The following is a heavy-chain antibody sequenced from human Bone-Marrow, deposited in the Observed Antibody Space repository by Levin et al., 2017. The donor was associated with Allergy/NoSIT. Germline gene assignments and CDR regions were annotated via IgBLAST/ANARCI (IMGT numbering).Heavy chain of an antibody. CDR2: ISGSGGNK. J-gene: IGHJ4*02. CDR3: ATRLAANSGWFVLDQ. D-gene: IGHD6-19*01. Sequence: GGSLRLSCAASGFTFSNSPMTWVRQAPGKGLEWVSSISGSGGNKYHADSVKGRFTISRDNSKNILSLQMDSLRADDTAVYFCATRLAANSGWFVLDQWGQATLVTVSS. CDR1: GFTFSNSP. V-gene: IGHV3-23*01.